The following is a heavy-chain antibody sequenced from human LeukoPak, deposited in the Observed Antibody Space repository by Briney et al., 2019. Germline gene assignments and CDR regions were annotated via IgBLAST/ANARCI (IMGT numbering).Heavy chain of an antibody. Sequence: GGSLRLSCAASGFTFSSYSMNWVRQAPGKGLEWVSSISNSSSYIYHADSVKGRFTISRDNAKNSLYLQMNSLRAEDTAVYYCADTGTADAFDIWGQGTMVTVSS. CDR3: ADTGTADAFDI. V-gene: IGHV3-21*01. J-gene: IGHJ3*02. D-gene: IGHD1-1*01. CDR1: GFTFSSYS. CDR2: ISNSSSYI.